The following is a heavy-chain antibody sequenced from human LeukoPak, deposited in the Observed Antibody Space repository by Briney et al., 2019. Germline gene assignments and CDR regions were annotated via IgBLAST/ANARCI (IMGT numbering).Heavy chain of an antibody. CDR3: ARDLAVAGTGYFDY. CDR2: ISYDGSNK. V-gene: IGHV3-30*04. CDR1: GFTFSSCA. Sequence: PGGSLRLSCAASGFTFSSCAMHWVRQAPGKGLEWVAVISYDGSNKYYADSVKGRFTISRDNSKNTLYLQMNSLRAEDTAVYYCARDLAVAGTGYFDYWGQGTLVTVSS. J-gene: IGHJ4*02. D-gene: IGHD6-19*01.